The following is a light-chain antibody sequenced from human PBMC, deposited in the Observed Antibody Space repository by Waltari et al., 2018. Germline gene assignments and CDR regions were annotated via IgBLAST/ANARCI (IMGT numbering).Light chain of an antibody. J-gene: IGKJ4*01. CDR1: QTVSTTY. CDR2: GAS. CDR3: QQYDISPLT. Sequence: EIVLTQSPGTLSFSPGERATLPCRASQTVSTTYLAWYQQKPCQAPTLLIYGASSRATGIPDRFSGSGSGTDFSLTISSLEPEDFAVYYCQQYDISPLTFGGGTKVEIK. V-gene: IGKV3-20*01.